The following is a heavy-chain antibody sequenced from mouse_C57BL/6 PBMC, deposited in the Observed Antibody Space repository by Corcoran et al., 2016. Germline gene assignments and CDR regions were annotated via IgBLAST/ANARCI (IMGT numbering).Heavy chain of an antibody. CDR1: GYSITRGYY. CDR2: ISYDGSN. V-gene: IGHV3-6*01. Sequence: DVQLQESGPGLVKPSQSLSLTCSVTGYSITRGYYWNWIRQFPGNKLEWMGYISYDGSNNYNPSLKNRISITRDTSKNQFFLKLNSVTTEDTSTYYCARVVTKDYAMDYWGQGTSVTVSS. CDR3: ARVVTKDYAMDY. D-gene: IGHD2-2*01. J-gene: IGHJ4*01.